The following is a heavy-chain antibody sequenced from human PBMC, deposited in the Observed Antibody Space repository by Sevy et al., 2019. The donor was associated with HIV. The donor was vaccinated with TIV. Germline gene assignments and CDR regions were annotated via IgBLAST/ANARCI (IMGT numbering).Heavy chain of an antibody. CDR3: ARDDYGHL. D-gene: IGHD4-17*01. V-gene: IGHV3-21*01. CDR2: ITSSSSYI. CDR1: GLTVGSLS. Sequence: GGSLRLSCVASGLTVGSLSINWVRQAPGKGLEWVSSITSSSSYIYYADSVKGRFTISRDNAKNSLYLQMNSLRAEDTAVYYCARDDYGHLWGQGTLVTVSS. J-gene: IGHJ4*02.